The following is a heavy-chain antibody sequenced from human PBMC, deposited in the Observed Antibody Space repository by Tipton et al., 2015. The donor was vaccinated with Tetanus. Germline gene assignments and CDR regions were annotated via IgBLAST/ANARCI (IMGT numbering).Heavy chain of an antibody. J-gene: IGHJ3*01. CDR1: GGSISSSYYY. Sequence: TLSLTCTVSGGSISSSYYYWGWIRQPPGKGLEWIGSLDYSGNTYYNSSLMSRVTISVDTSKNQFSLKLSSVTAADTAVYYCARRSYCSRRRCFDAFDLWGQGTMVTVSS. CDR2: LDYSGNT. D-gene: IGHD2-2*01. V-gene: IGHV4-39*07. CDR3: ARRSYCSRRRCFDAFDL.